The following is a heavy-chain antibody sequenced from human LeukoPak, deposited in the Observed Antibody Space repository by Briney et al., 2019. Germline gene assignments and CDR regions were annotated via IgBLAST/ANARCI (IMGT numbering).Heavy chain of an antibody. CDR3: ARGTYYYFDY. CDR2: IRRTSSDT. CDR1: GFRFSDYY. J-gene: IGHJ4*02. Sequence: GGSLRLSCAASGFRFSDYYMSWIRRAPGKGLEWVSYIRRTSSDTNYAGSVKGRFAISRDNAKNSLYLQMNSLRAEDTAVYYCARGTYYYFDYWGQGTLVTVSS. V-gene: IGHV3-11*03. D-gene: IGHD1-26*01.